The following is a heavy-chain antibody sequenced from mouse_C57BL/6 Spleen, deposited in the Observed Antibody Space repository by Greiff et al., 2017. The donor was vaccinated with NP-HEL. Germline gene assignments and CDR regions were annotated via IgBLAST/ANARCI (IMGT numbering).Heavy chain of an antibody. CDR3: ARERELGPGYFDY. D-gene: IGHD4-1*01. CDR1: GFTFSSYA. V-gene: IGHV5-4*01. CDR2: ISDGGSYT. Sequence: DVHLVESGGGLVKPGGSLKLSCAASGFTFSSYAMSWVRQTPEKRLEWVATISDGGSYTYYPDNVKGRFTISRDNAKNNLYLQMSHLKSEDTAMYYCARERELGPGYFDYWGQGTTLTVSS. J-gene: IGHJ2*01.